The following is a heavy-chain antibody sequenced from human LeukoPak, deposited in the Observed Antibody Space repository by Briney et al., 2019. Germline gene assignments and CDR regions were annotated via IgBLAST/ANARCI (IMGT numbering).Heavy chain of an antibody. CDR1: GYTFTSYG. CDR2: ISAYNGNT. CDR3: AREYIAVAGTLYDY. Sequence: ASVKVSCKASGYTFTSYGISWVRQAPGQGLEWMGWISAYNGNTNYAQKLQGRVTMTTDTSTGTACMELRSLRSDDTAVYYCAREYIAVAGTLYDYWGQGTLVTVSP. D-gene: IGHD6-19*01. J-gene: IGHJ4*02. V-gene: IGHV1-18*01.